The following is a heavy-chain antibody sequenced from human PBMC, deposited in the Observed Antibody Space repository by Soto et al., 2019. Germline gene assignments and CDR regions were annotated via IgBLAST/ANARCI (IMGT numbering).Heavy chain of an antibody. D-gene: IGHD3-22*01. CDR2: INANSGNT. V-gene: IGHV1-8*02. Sequence: ASVKVSCKASGYTFTSYGISWVRQAPGQGLEWMGWINANSGNTSYAQKFQGRVTMTRNTSISTAYMELSSLRSEDTAVYYCARAPPYYYDSSGYFDYWGQGTLVTVSS. CDR3: ARAPPYYYDSSGYFDY. CDR1: GYTFTSYG. J-gene: IGHJ4*02.